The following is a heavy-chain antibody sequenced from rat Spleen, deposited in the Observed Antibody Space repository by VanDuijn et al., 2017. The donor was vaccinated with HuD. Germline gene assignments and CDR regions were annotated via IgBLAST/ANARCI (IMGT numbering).Heavy chain of an antibody. V-gene: IGHV5-58*01. D-gene: IGHD4-4*01. Sequence: EVQLVETGGGLVQPGKSLKLSCVASGFTFSRYWMYWVRQAPGKGLEWVSSVSSDGVNTYYPDSVRGRFTISRDNAENTVYLQMNSLRSEDTATYYCAVAGFGYWGRGVMVTVSS. CDR1: GFTFSRYW. CDR3: AVAGFGY. CDR2: VSSDGVNT. J-gene: IGHJ2*01.